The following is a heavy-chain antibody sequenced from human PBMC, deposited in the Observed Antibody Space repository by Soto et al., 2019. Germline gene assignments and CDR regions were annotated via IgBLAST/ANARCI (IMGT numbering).Heavy chain of an antibody. D-gene: IGHD3-22*01. CDR2: IDPSDSYT. Sequence: GESLKISCKASGYSFATYWISSVRQVPGKGLEWMGRIDPSDSYTNYSPSIQGHVTISADKSISTAYLHWSSLKASDTAIYYCARVETYYYDSSGYYYDYWGQGTQVTVSS. CDR1: GYSFATYW. J-gene: IGHJ4*02. CDR3: ARVETYYYDSSGYYYDY. V-gene: IGHV5-10-1*01.